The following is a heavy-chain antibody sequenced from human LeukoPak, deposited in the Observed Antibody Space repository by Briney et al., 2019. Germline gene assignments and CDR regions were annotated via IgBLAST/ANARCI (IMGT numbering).Heavy chain of an antibody. V-gene: IGHV3-21*01. D-gene: IGHD1-1*01. CDR1: GFTFTRYS. CDR2: ISSSGSYI. J-gene: IGHJ4*02. Sequence: GGSLRLSCAASGFTFTRYSMNWVRQAPGKGLEWVSSISSSGSYIFYAQSVEGRFIISRDNAKNSHYLQMNSLRVDDTAVYFWARGTYKSSPPSIGMPYSLDYWGQGILAPV. CDR3: ARGTYKSSPPSIGMPYSLDY.